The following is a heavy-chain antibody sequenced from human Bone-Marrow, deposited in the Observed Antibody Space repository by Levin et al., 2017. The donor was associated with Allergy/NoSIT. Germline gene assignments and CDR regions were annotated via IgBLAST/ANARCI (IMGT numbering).Heavy chain of an antibody. CDR1: GFYFSSYE. V-gene: IGHV3-23*01. CDR2: ISSSGGST. Sequence: GGSLRLSCAASGFYFSSYEMNWVRQAPGKGLEWVSTISSSGGSTLYADSVKGRFTISRDNSKNTLHLQMNSLRAEDTALYYGDKRMVRAFDYWGQGTLVTVPS. CDR3: DKRMVRAFDY. J-gene: IGHJ4*02. D-gene: IGHD3-10*01.